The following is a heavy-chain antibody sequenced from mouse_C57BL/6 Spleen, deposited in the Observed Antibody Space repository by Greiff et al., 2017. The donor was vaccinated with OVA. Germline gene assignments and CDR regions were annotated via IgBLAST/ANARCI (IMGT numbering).Heavy chain of an antibody. CDR2: IHPNSGST. V-gene: IGHV1-64*01. D-gene: IGHD1-1*02. Sequence: VQLQQPGAELVKPGASVKLSCKASGYTFTSYWMHWVKQRPGQGLEWIGMIHPNSGSTNYNEKFKSKATLTVDKSSSTAYMQLSSLTSEDSAVYYCASQGSRGYFDVWGTGTTVTVSS. CDR3: ASQGSRGYFDV. J-gene: IGHJ1*03. CDR1: GYTFTSYW.